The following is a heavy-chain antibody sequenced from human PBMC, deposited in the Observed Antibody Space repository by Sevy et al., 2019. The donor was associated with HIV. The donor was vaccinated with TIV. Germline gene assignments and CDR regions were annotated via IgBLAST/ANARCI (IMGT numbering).Heavy chain of an antibody. CDR2: ISRRGSTI. D-gene: IGHD3-22*01. Sequence: GGSLRLSCAASGFTFSDYYMSWIRQAPGKGLEWISYISRRGSTIYYADSVKGRFTISRDNAKSSLYLQMNSLRAEDTAVYFCARENTMIEEPDWFDPWGQGTLVTVSS. V-gene: IGHV3-11*01. CDR1: GFTFSDYY. J-gene: IGHJ5*02. CDR3: ARENTMIEEPDWFDP.